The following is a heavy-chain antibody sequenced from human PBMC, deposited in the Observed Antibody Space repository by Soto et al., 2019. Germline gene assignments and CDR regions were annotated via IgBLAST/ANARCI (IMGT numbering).Heavy chain of an antibody. V-gene: IGHV4-34*01. CDR2: INHSGST. CDR3: ARSYYYYGSGSPLDY. J-gene: IGHJ4*02. Sequence: SETLSLTCAVYGGSFSGYYWSWIRQPPGKGLEWIGEINHSGSTNYNPSLKSRVTISVDTSKNQFSLKLSSVTAADTAVYYCARSYYYYGSGSPLDYWGQGTLVTVS. D-gene: IGHD3-10*01. CDR1: GGSFSGYY.